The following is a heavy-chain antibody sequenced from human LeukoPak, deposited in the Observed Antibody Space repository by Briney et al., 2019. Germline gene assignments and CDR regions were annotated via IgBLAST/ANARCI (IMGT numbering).Heavy chain of an antibody. J-gene: IGHJ4*02. Sequence: GGSLRLSCAASGFTFSSYSMNWVRQAPGKGLEWVSSISSSSSYIYYADSVKGRFTISRDNAKNSLYLQMNSLRAEDTAVYYCARVRGDGYNSNWGQGTLVTVSS. CDR1: GFTFSSYS. D-gene: IGHD5-24*01. CDR2: ISSSSSYI. V-gene: IGHV3-21*01. CDR3: ARVRGDGYNSN.